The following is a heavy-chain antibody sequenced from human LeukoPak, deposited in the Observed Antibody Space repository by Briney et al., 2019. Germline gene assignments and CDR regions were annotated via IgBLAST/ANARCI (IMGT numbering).Heavy chain of an antibody. J-gene: IGHJ4*02. D-gene: IGHD6-19*01. V-gene: IGHV4-59*01. CDR2: IYYSGST. Sequence: SETLSLTCTVSGGSISSYYWSWIRQPPGQGLEWIGYIYYSGSTNYNPSLKSRFTISVDTSKNQFSLKLSSVTAADKAVYYCARDRTQWLVRLWGQGTLVTVSS. CDR3: ARDRTQWLVRL. CDR1: GGSISSYY.